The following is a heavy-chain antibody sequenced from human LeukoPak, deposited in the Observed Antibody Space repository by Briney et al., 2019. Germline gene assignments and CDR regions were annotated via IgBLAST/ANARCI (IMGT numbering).Heavy chain of an antibody. CDR1: GGSISSYY. CDR3: GRDLLRGAGSDY. CDR2: IYTSGNT. J-gene: IGHJ4*02. D-gene: IGHD6-19*01. V-gene: IGHV4-4*07. Sequence: SETPSLTCTVSGGSISSYYWSWIRQPAGKGLEWIGRIYTSGNTNYNPSLKSRVTMSVDTSKNLFSLTLTSVTAADTAVYYCGRDLLRGAGSDYWGQGTLVIVSS.